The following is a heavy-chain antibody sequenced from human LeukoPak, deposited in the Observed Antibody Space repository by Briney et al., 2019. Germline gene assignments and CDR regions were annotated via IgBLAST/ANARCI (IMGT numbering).Heavy chain of an antibody. V-gene: IGHV3-30*01. CDR2: TSYDGGNR. CDR1: GFTFTSYT. Sequence: GTSLRLSCAASGFTFTSYTMHWVRQPPGQGLEWVAATSYDGGNRYYADYVKGRFTISRDNSNNTLFLQMKSLRPEDTAVYFCARKSLWFKYYDYWGQGIWVTVSS. CDR3: ARKSLWFKYYDY. D-gene: IGHD2-21*01. J-gene: IGHJ4*02.